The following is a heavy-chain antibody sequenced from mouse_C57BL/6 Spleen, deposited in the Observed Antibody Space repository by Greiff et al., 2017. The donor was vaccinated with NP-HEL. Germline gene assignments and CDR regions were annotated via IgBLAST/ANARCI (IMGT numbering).Heavy chain of an antibody. J-gene: IGHJ1*03. CDR2: IWSGGST. CDR1: GFSLTSYG. CDR3: ARNFITTVDWYFDV. V-gene: IGHV2-2*01. D-gene: IGHD1-1*01. Sequence: VKLMESGPGLVQPSQSLSITCTVSGFSLTSYGVHWVRQSPGKGLEWLGVIWSGGSTDYNAAFISRMRINKDNEKSQVLFKMNSLQADDTAIYYCARNFITTVDWYFDVWGTGTTVTVSS.